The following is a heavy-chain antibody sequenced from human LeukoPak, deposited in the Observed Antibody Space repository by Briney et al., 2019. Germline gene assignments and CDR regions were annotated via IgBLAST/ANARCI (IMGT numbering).Heavy chain of an antibody. CDR3: AKGFIAAAGTVDY. J-gene: IGHJ4*02. Sequence: PGRPLRLSCAASGFTFDDYAMHWVRQAPGKGLEWVSGISWNSGSIGYADSVKGRFTISRDNAKNSLYLQMNSLRAEDTALYYCAKGFIAAAGTVDYWGQGTLVTVSS. CDR2: ISWNSGSI. D-gene: IGHD6-13*01. V-gene: IGHV3-9*01. CDR1: GFTFDDYA.